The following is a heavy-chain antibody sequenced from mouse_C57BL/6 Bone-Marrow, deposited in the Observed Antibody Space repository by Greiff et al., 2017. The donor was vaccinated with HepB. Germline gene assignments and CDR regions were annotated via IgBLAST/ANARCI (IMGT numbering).Heavy chain of an antibody. J-gene: IGHJ1*03. V-gene: IGHV14-3*01. CDR3: ARSGFITTVVATDWYFDV. D-gene: IGHD1-1*01. CDR1: GFNIKNTY. Sequence: EVKLQQSVAELVRPGASVKLSCTASGFNIKNTYMHWVKQRPEQGLEWIGRIDPANGNTKYAPKFQGKATITADTSSNTAYLQLSSLTSEDTAIYYCARSGFITTVVATDWYFDVWGTGTTVTVSS. CDR2: IDPANGNT.